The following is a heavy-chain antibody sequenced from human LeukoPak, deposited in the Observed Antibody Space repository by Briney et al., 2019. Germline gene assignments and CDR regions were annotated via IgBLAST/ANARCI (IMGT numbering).Heavy chain of an antibody. CDR3: ARAGGWYEDLWDY. V-gene: IGHV4-59*01. D-gene: IGHD6-19*01. CDR2: MYYSGST. CDR1: GGSISTSY. J-gene: IGHJ4*02. Sequence: SETLSLTCAVSGGSISTSYLNWIRQPPGKGLECIGYMYYSGSTNCNPSLKSRVTTSVDTSKNQFSLKLSSVTAADTAVYYCARAGGWYEDLWDYWGQGTLVTVSS.